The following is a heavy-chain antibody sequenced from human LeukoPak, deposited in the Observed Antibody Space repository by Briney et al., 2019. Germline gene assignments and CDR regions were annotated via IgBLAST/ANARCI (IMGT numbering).Heavy chain of an antibody. J-gene: IGHJ4*02. CDR2: IDSSGGYM. D-gene: IGHD5-12*01. V-gene: IGHV3-21*04. Sequence: GGSLRLSCEASGFTFNTYSMNWARQAPGKGLEWVSSIDSSGGYMFYADSVKGRFTISRDNAKNSLYLQMNSLRPEDTALYYCATNGGGDSGYGNFDYWGQGTLVTVSS. CDR3: ATNGGGDSGYGNFDY. CDR1: GFTFNTYS.